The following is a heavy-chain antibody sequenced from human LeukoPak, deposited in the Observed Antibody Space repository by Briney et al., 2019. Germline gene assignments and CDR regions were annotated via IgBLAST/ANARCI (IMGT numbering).Heavy chain of an antibody. J-gene: IGHJ4*02. CDR3: ANTYDSSEYYFDY. D-gene: IGHD3-22*01. CDR1: GFTFSSYG. CDR2: ISGSGGST. Sequence: QPGGSLRLSCAASGFTFSSYGMSWVRQAPGKGLEWVSAISGSGGSTYYADSVKGRFTISRDNSKNTLYLQMNSLRAEDTAVYYCANTYDSSEYYFDYWGQGTLVTVSS. V-gene: IGHV3-23*01.